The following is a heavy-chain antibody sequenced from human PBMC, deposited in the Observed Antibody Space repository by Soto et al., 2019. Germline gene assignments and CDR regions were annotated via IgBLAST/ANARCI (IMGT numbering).Heavy chain of an antibody. CDR2: MNPYSGNT. V-gene: IGHV1-8*01. J-gene: IGHJ4*02. D-gene: IGHD6-25*01. Sequence: ASVKVSCKASGYTFTTYDTSWVRQATGQGLEWMGWMNPYSGNTGYAQKFQGRVTVTRNTSISTVYMELSGLRPDDTAVYYCARRKERSGPHYFDYWGQGSQVTVSS. CDR3: ARRKERSGPHYFDY. CDR1: GYTFTTYD.